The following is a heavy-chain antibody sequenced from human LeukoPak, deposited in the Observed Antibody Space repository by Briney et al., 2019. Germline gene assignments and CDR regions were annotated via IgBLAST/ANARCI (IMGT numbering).Heavy chain of an antibody. CDR2: IYTSGST. Sequence: SETLSLTCTVSGGSISSYYWSWIRQPAGKGLEWIGRIYTSGSTNYNPSLKSRVTMSVDTSKNQFSLKLSSVTAEDTAVYYCARNLDTAMATSFDCWGQGTLVTVSS. V-gene: IGHV4-4*07. CDR3: ARNLDTAMATSFDC. CDR1: GGSISSYY. D-gene: IGHD5-18*01. J-gene: IGHJ4*02.